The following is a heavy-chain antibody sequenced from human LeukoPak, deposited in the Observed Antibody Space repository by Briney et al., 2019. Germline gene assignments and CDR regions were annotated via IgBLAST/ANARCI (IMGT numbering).Heavy chain of an antibody. V-gene: IGHV1-46*01. Sequence: ASVKVSCKASGYTFTNNFMHWVRQAPGQGLEWMGIINPSGGSTSYAQKFQGRVTMTRDMSTSTVYMELSSLRSEDTAVYYCASGHYDSSGYFDYWGQGTLVTVSS. CDR2: INPSGGST. J-gene: IGHJ4*02. CDR3: ASGHYDSSGYFDY. CDR1: GYTFTNNF. D-gene: IGHD3-22*01.